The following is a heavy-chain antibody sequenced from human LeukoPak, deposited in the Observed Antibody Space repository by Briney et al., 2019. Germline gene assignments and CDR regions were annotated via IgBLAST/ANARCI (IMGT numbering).Heavy chain of an antibody. CDR2: IYYSGST. Sequence: SETLSLTCTVSGGSISSYDWSWIRQPPGKGLEWIGYIYYSGSTNYNPSLKSRVTISVDTSKNQFSLKLSSVTAADTAVYYCARSDLGYCSGGSCYLPYYYYYGMDVWGQGTTVTVSS. CDR3: ARSDLGYCSGGSCYLPYYYYYGMDV. D-gene: IGHD2-15*01. CDR1: GGSISSYD. J-gene: IGHJ6*02. V-gene: IGHV4-59*08.